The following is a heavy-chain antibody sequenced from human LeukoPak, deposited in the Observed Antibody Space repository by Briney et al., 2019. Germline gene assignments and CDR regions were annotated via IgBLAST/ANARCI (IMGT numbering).Heavy chain of an antibody. CDR1: GFTFTTYA. CDR2: ISGSGGST. J-gene: IGHJ6*02. D-gene: IGHD3-9*01. V-gene: IGHV3-23*01. Sequence: GGSLRLSCAASGFTFTTYAMAWVRQAPGKGLEWVSAISGSGGSTYYADSVKGRFTISRDNSKNTLYLQMKSLRAEDTALYYCAKDLSYGMDVWGQGTTVTVSS. CDR3: AKDLSYGMDV.